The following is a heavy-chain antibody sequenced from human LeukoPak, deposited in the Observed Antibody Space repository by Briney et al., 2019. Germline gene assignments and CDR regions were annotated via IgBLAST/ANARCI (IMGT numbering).Heavy chain of an antibody. CDR1: GYSFSSFW. CDR3: ARGPYEYYFDF. Sequence: GESLKISCKVSGYSFSSFWIGWVRQMPGKGLEWMGIIYPGDPDARYSPSFQGQVSISADKSISTAYLQWSSLKASDTAVYYCARGPYEYYFDFWGQGTLVTVSS. D-gene: IGHD5-12*01. V-gene: IGHV5-51*01. CDR2: IYPGDPDA. J-gene: IGHJ4*02.